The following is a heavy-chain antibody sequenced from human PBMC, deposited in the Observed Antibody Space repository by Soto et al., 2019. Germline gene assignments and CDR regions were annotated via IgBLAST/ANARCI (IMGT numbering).Heavy chain of an antibody. V-gene: IGHV4-34*01. CDR1: GGSFSGYY. Sequence: SDTLSLTCAVYGGSFSGYYWSWIRQPPGKGLEWIGEINHSGSTNYNPSLKSRVTISVDTSKNQFSLKLSSVTAADTAVYYCARVRYYYGSGSYWDFYHYGMDVWDQGTTVTVSS. CDR2: INHSGST. D-gene: IGHD3-10*01. J-gene: IGHJ6*02. CDR3: ARVRYYYGSGSYWDFYHYGMDV.